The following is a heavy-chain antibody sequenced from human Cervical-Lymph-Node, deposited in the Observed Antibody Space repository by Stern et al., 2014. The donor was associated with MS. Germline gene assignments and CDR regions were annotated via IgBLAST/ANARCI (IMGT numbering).Heavy chain of an antibody. J-gene: IGHJ4*02. Sequence: VQLVQSGPGLVKPSETLSLTCTVSGGSISGYDCSWIRQPPGKGLEWIGHIYYSGSTNYMPSLKSRVSISIDTPKNQFSLKLSSVTAADTAVYYCARSRDAYSPLAYWGQGALVIVSS. V-gene: IGHV4-59*01. CDR2: IYYSGST. CDR1: GGSISGYD. D-gene: IGHD5-24*01. CDR3: ARSRDAYSPLAY.